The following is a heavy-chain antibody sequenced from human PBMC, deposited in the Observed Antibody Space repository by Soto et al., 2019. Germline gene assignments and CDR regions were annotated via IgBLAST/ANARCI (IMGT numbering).Heavy chain of an antibody. CDR1: GASITNYY. D-gene: IGHD3-10*01. V-gene: IGHV4-59*01. J-gene: IGHJ4*02. Sequence: QVQLHQSGPGLVKPSETLSLTCSVSGASITNYYWTWIRQSPGKGLEWIGYIYYGGTSNYNSSHKGRVTVSVDMATNPFSLTLNSVTAADPAVYYCAMYYGHGQDYWGQGTLVNVYS. CDR3: AMYYGHGQDY. CDR2: IYYGGTS.